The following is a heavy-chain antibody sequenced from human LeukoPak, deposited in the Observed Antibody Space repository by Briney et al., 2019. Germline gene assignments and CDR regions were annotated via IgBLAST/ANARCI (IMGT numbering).Heavy chain of an antibody. CDR1: GYSFTSYW. V-gene: IGHV5-51*03. J-gene: IGHJ5*02. CDR2: IYPGDSDT. Sequence: KPGESLKTSCKGSGYSFTSYWIGWVRQMPGKGLEWMGIIYPGDSDTRYSPSFQGQVTISADKSISTAYLQWSSLKASDTAMYYCARRPYVWGSYHTGKYNWFDPWGQGTLVTVSS. CDR3: ARRPYVWGSYHTGKYNWFDP. D-gene: IGHD3-16*02.